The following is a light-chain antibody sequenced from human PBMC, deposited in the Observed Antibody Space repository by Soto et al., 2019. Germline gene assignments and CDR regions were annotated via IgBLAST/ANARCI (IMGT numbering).Light chain of an antibody. CDR3: QQYGSIPWT. CDR1: ESVVSSY. Sequence: EIVLTQSPGTLSLSPGERATLSCGATESVVSSYLAWYQLKPGQAPRLLIYDASSRATGIPDRFSGSGSGTDFTLTIRRLEPEDFAVYYCQQYGSIPWTVGQGTKVDIK. J-gene: IGKJ1*01. V-gene: IGKV3-20*01. CDR2: DAS.